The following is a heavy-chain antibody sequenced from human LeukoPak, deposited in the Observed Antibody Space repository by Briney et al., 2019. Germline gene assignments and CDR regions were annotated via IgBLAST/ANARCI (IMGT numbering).Heavy chain of an antibody. Sequence: QAGGSLRLSCAPSGFTFSRYDMSCLRQAPGKGLEWVSTHSGSGITTYYADSVKGRFTISRDNSKNTLYLQMNSLRAEDTAVYYCAKGIYSSGWSYFDYWGHGTLVTVSS. CDR1: GFTFSRYD. V-gene: IGHV3-23*01. D-gene: IGHD6-19*01. J-gene: IGHJ4*01. CDR2: HSGSGITT. CDR3: AKGIYSSGWSYFDY.